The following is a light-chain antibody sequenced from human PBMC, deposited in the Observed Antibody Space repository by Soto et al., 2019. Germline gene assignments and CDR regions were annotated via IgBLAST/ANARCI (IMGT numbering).Light chain of an antibody. J-gene: IGKJ1*01. Sequence: EIVMTQSPATLSVSPGERASLSCRASQSVTSKIARYQQRPGQAPRLLIYGASTRANGIPARFSGSGSGTEFTLTISSLQSEDFAVYYCQQRSNWPPWTFGQGTKVDIK. CDR1: QSVTSK. CDR3: QQRSNWPPWT. CDR2: GAS. V-gene: IGKV3-15*01.